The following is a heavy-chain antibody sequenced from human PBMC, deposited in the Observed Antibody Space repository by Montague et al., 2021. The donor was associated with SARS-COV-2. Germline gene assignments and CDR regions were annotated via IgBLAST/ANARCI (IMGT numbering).Heavy chain of an antibody. CDR3: AGDRELVD. CDR2: IYYSVST. J-gene: IGHJ4*02. Sequence: TLSLTCTVPGASISSGGDYWNWIRQHPGKGLEWIGHIYYSVSTNYNPSLKSRVTISEDTSKNQISLKLSSVTAADTAVYYCAGDRELVDWGQGIMVIVSS. CDR1: GASISSGGDY. D-gene: IGHD1-7*01. V-gene: IGHV4-31*03.